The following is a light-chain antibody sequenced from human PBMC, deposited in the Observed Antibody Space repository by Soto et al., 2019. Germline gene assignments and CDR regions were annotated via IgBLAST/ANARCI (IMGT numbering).Light chain of an antibody. CDR3: SSYAGSNTLI. Sequence: QSALTQPRSVSGSPGQSVTISCTGTSSDVGGYNYASWYQQHPGKAPTVMIYDVSKRPSGVPDRFSGSKSGNTASLTISGLQAGDEADYYCSSYAGSNTLIFGGGTKLTVL. CDR2: DVS. CDR1: SSDVGGYNY. J-gene: IGLJ2*01. V-gene: IGLV2-11*01.